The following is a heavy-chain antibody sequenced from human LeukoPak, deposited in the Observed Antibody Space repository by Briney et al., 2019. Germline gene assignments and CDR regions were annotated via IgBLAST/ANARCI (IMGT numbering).Heavy chain of an antibody. V-gene: IGHV1-69-2*01. CDR3: ASDRGTFDY. D-gene: IGHD3-10*01. CDR2: IDPEDGET. CDR1: GYMFADYH. Sequence: ASVKVSCKVSGYMFADYHIHWVRQAPGKGLEWMGLIDPEDGETIYAEMFQGRLTLTADTSTDTAYMKLNNLRSEDTAVYYCASDRGTFDYWGREPWSSSP. J-gene: IGHJ4*02.